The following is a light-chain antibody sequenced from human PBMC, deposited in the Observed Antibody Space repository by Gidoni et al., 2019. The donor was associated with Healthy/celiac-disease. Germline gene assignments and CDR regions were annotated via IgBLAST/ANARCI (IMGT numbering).Light chain of an antibody. Sequence: DIHITQSPSSLSASVGDRVTITCQASQDISNYLNWYQQKQGKAPKLLIYDASNLETGVPSRFSGSGSGTDFTFTISSLQPEDIATYDCQQYDNLPPVCSFXQXTKLEIK. CDR3: QQYDNLPPVCS. V-gene: IGKV1-33*01. J-gene: IGKJ2*04. CDR2: DAS. CDR1: QDISNY.